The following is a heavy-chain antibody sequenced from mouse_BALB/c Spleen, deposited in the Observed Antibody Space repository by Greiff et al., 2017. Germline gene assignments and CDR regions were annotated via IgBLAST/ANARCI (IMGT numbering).Heavy chain of an antibody. D-gene: IGHD1-1*01. CDR1: GFHIKDPY. Sequence: EVQLQQSGAELVKPGASVKLSCTASGFHIKDPYMHWVKQRPEQGLEWIGRIDPANGNTKYDPKFQGKATITADTSSNTAYLQLSSLTSEDTAVYYCAREATVVGGYYFDYWGQGTTLTVSS. V-gene: IGHV14-3*02. CDR2: IDPANGNT. J-gene: IGHJ2*01. CDR3: AREATVVGGYYFDY.